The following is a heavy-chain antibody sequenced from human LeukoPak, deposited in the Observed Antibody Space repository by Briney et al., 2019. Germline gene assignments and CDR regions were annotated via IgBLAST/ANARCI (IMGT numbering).Heavy chain of an antibody. Sequence: GGSLRLSCTASGFTFSDYGMHWVRQAPGKGLEWVSAISGSGGSTYYADSVKGRFTISRDNSKNTLYLQMNSLGADDTAVYYCAKGNWRYFDYWGQGTLVTVSS. J-gene: IGHJ4*02. CDR1: GFTFSDYG. CDR3: AKGNWRYFDY. V-gene: IGHV3-23*01. CDR2: ISGSGGST. D-gene: IGHD1-1*01.